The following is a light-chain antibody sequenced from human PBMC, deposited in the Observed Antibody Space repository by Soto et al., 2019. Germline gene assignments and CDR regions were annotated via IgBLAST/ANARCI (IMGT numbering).Light chain of an antibody. CDR3: QHYNSYSVA. Sequence: DIQMTQSPSTLSGSVGDRVTITCRASQTISSWLAWYQQKPGKAPKLLIYKASTLKSGVPSRFSGSGSGTEFTLTIISLQPDDFATNYCQHYNSYSVAFGQGTKVELK. CDR2: KAS. CDR1: QTISSW. J-gene: IGKJ1*01. V-gene: IGKV1-5*03.